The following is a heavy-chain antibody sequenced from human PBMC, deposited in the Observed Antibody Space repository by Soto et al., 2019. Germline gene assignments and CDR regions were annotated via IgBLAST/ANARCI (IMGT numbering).Heavy chain of an antibody. J-gene: IGHJ3*02. CDR3: TSALRFLEWHRLGWAFDI. CDR2: IRSKAYGGTT. V-gene: IGHV3-49*03. D-gene: IGHD3-3*01. CDR1: GFTFGDYA. Sequence: PGGSLRLSCTASGFTFGDYAMSWFRQAPGKGLEWVGFIRSKAYGGTTEYAASVKGRFTISRDDSKSIAYLQMNSLKTEDTAVYYCTSALRFLEWHRLGWAFDIWGQGTMVTVSS.